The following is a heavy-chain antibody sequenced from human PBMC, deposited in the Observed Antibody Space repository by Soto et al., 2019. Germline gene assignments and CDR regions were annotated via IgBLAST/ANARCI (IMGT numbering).Heavy chain of an antibody. CDR1: GFTFSSYG. V-gene: IGHV3-33*01. D-gene: IGHD2-15*01. CDR3: ARVAGGYVDY. J-gene: IGHJ4*02. CDR2: IWYDGSNK. Sequence: QVQLVESGGGVVQPGRSLRLSCAASGFTFSSYGMHWVRQAPGKGLEWVAVIWYDGSNKYYADSVKGRFTISRDYSKNTLYLQMNSLRAEDTAVYCCARVAGGYVDYWGQGTLVTVSS.